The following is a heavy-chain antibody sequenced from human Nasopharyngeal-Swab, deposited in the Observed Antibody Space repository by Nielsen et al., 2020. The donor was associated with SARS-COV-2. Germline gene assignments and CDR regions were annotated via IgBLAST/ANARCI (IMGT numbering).Heavy chain of an antibody. Sequence: SVKVSCKASGGTFSSYAISWVRQAPGQGLEWMGGIIPIFDTANYAQKFQGRVTITADKSTSTAYMELSSLRSEDTAVYYCARSITMVRGVMYLDVWGQGTTVTVSS. CDR3: ARSITMVRGVMYLDV. D-gene: IGHD3-10*01. CDR2: IIPIFDTA. J-gene: IGHJ6*02. CDR1: GGTFSSYA. V-gene: IGHV1-69*06.